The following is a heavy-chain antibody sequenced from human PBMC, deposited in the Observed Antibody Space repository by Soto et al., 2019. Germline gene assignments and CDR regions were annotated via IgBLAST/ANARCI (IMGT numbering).Heavy chain of an antibody. J-gene: IGHJ6*02. CDR1: GFSFSTYA. D-gene: IGHD1-26*01. CDR3: AKDLRTSTNSYYGMDV. Sequence: EAQLLESGGGLVQPGGSLRLSCAASGFSFSTYAMSWVRQAPGKGLEWVSVISATGGSTFYADSVKGRFTVSRDNSRNTLYLQMISLRVEDTALYYCAKDLRTSTNSYYGMDVWGQGTTFTVSS. V-gene: IGHV3-23*01. CDR2: ISATGGST.